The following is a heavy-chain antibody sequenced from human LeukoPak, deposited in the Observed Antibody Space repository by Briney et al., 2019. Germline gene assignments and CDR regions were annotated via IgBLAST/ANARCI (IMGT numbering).Heavy chain of an antibody. D-gene: IGHD3-16*01. CDR2: ISGSGTST. Sequence: GGSLGLSCAASGFTFSSSAMSWVRQAPGKGLEWVSSISGSGTSTYYADSVKGRFTISRDNSKNTLYLQMNSLRVEDTAVYYCARDRGEFDPWGQGTLVTVSS. J-gene: IGHJ5*02. CDR1: GFTFSSSA. CDR3: ARDRGEFDP. V-gene: IGHV3-23*01.